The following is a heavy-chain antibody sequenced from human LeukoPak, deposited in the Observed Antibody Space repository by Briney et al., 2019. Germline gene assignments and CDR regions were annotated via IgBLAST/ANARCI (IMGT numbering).Heavy chain of an antibody. V-gene: IGHV4-4*02. CDR2: VYHSGST. CDR3: ARGFASTWYYFDY. J-gene: IGHJ4*02. Sequence: SGTLSLTCAVSGASINSDNWWSWLRQPPEKGLEWIGEVYHSGSTNYNPSLKSRVTVSVDKSKNQFSLKLSSVTAADTAVYYCARGFASTWYYFDYWGQGALVTVSS. CDR1: GASINSDNW. D-gene: IGHD6-13*01.